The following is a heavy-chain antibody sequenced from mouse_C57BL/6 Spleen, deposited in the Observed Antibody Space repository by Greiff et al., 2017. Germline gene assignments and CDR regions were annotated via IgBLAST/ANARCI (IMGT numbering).Heavy chain of an antibody. CDR2: IYPGSGST. CDR1: GYTFTSYW. Sequence: QVQLQQPGAELVKPGASVTMSCKASGYTFTSYWITWVKQRPGQGLEWIGVIYPGSGSTNYNEKFKSKATLTVDTSSSTAYMQLSSLTSEDSAVYYCARRDYYGSMGAMDYWGQGTSVTVSS. CDR3: ARRDYYGSMGAMDY. D-gene: IGHD1-1*01. J-gene: IGHJ4*01. V-gene: IGHV1-55*01.